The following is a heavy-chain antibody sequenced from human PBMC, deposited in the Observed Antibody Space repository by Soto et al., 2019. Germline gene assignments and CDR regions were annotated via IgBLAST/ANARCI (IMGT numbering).Heavy chain of an antibody. J-gene: IGHJ4*02. CDR3: ARERIGGATNTFDY. CDR2: IYSGGST. CDR1: GFTVSSNY. V-gene: IGHV3-66*01. Sequence: EVQLVESGGGLVQPGESLRLSCAASGFTVSSNYMSWVRQAPGKGLEWVSIIYSGGSTYYADSVKGRFTISRDNSKNTLYLQMNSLRAEDTAVYYCARERIGGATNTFDYWGQGTLVTVSS. D-gene: IGHD1-26*01.